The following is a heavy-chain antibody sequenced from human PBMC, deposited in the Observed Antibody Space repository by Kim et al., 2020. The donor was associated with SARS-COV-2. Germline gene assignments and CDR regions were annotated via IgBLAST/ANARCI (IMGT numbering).Heavy chain of an antibody. J-gene: IGHJ5*02. Sequence: VRGRFTIARDNSKNTLYLQMNRLRAEETAVYYCAKDQFHYYGSGSYYNLWGQGTPVTVSS. D-gene: IGHD3-10*01. V-gene: IGHV3-23*01. CDR3: AKDQFHYYGSGSYYNL.